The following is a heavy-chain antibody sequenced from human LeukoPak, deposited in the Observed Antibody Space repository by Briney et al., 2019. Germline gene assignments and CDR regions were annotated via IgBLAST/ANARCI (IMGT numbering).Heavy chain of an antibody. CDR3: ARVVDCSSTSCYTYYYYYYMDV. D-gene: IGHD2-2*02. V-gene: IGHV3-48*01. CDR1: GFTFSSYS. J-gene: IGHJ6*03. CDR2: ISSSSSTI. Sequence: GGSLRLSCAASGFTFSSYSMNWVRQAPGKGLEWASYISSSSSTIYYADSVKGRFTISRDNAKNSLYLQMNSLRAEDTAVYYCARVVDCSSTSCYTYYYYYYMDVWGKGTTVTVSS.